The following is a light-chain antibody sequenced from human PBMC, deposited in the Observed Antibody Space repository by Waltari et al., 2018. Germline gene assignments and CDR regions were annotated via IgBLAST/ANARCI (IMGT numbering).Light chain of an antibody. J-gene: IGKJ1*01. CDR2: GAS. CDR3: QHYVRLPAT. Sequence: EIVLTQSPGTLSLSPGERATLSCRSSQSVGRTLAWYQQKPGPAPRLLRYGASSRATGTPDRFSGSGSGTDFSLTISRLEPEDFAVYYCQHYVRLPATFGQGTKVEIK. CDR1: QSVGRT. V-gene: IGKV3-20*01.